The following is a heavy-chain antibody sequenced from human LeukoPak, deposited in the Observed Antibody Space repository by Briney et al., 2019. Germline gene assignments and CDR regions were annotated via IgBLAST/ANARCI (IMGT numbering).Heavy chain of an antibody. CDR2: ISGSGGST. D-gene: IGHD6-13*01. CDR3: AKSGVATAGKFDY. Sequence: PGGSLRLSCAASGFTFSSYAMSWVRQAPGEGLEWVSSISGSGGSTYYADSVKGRFTISRDNSKNTLYLQMNSLRAEDTAVYYCAKSGVATAGKFDYWGQGTLVTVSS. V-gene: IGHV3-23*01. J-gene: IGHJ4*02. CDR1: GFTFSSYA.